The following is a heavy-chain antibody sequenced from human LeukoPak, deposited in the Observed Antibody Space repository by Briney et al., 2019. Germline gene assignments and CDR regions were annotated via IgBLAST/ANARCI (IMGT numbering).Heavy chain of an antibody. Sequence: GGSLRLSCTASGFTFSNYAMNWVRRAPGKGLEWVSAISGSGSNTYYTDSVKDRFTISRDNSENSLYLQMNSLRPKDTAVYYCAKSQREACCYGMDVWGQGTTVTVS. V-gene: IGHV3-23*01. CDR3: AKSQREACCYGMDV. J-gene: IGHJ6*02. CDR1: GFTFSNYA. D-gene: IGHD1-26*01. CDR2: ISGSGSNT.